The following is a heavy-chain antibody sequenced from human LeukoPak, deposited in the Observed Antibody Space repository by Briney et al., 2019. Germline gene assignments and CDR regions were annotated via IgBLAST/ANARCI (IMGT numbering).Heavy chain of an antibody. J-gene: IGHJ4*02. CDR3: ASVRAGDDFDY. D-gene: IGHD3-16*01. Sequence: ASVKVSFKASGHTFSGYHMQWVRQAPGQGLEWMGWISPKSGDTKSGQKFQGRVTLTRDTSISTAYMELSRLTSDDTAVYYCASVRAGDDFDYWGQGTLVTVSS. CDR2: ISPKSGDT. V-gene: IGHV1-2*02. CDR1: GHTFSGYH.